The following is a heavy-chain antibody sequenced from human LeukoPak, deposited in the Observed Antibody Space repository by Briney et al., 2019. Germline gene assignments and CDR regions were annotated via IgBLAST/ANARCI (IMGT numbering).Heavy chain of an antibody. CDR1: GGSISSYY. D-gene: IGHD4-17*01. Sequence: PSGTLSLTCTVSGGSISSYYWSWIRQPPGKGLEWIGYIYYSGSTNYNPSLKSRVTISVDTSKNQFSLKLSSVTAADTAVYYCARARKSAYGDPPQVDYWGQGTLVTVSS. J-gene: IGHJ4*02. V-gene: IGHV4-59*01. CDR2: IYYSGST. CDR3: ARARKSAYGDPPQVDY.